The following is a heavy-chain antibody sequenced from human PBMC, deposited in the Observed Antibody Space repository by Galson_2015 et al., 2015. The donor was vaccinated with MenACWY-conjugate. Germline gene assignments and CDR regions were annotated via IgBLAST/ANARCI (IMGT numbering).Heavy chain of an antibody. CDR2: INPNSGGT. Sequence: QSGAEVKKPGASVKVSCTASGSTFPGYYMHWVRQAPGQRLEWMGWINPNSGGTNYAQKFQGWVTMTRDTSISTAYMELSRLRSDDTAVYYCAKAAEYSSSWYDWFDPWGQGTLVTVSS. CDR1: GSTFPGYY. CDR3: AKAAEYSSSWYDWFDP. J-gene: IGHJ5*02. D-gene: IGHD6-13*01. V-gene: IGHV1-2*04.